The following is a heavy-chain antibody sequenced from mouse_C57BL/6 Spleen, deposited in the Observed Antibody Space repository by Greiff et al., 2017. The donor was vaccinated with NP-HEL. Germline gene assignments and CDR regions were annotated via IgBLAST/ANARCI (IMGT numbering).Heavy chain of an antibody. D-gene: IGHD1-1*01. Sequence: DVKLVESGGGLVKPGGSLKLSCAASGFTFSDYGMHWVRQAPEKGLEWVAYISSGSSTIYYADTVKGRFTISRDNAKNTLFLQMTSLRSEDTAMYYCARVLLRFSYAMDYWGQGTSVTVSS. V-gene: IGHV5-17*01. CDR2: ISSGSSTI. CDR1: GFTFSDYG. J-gene: IGHJ4*01. CDR3: ARVLLRFSYAMDY.